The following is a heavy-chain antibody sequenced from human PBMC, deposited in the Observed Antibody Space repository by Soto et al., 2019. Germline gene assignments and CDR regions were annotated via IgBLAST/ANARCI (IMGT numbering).Heavy chain of an antibody. Sequence: PSETLSLTCTFSGGSIIADRNYWSWIRQLPGRGLEWIGYIYYSGSTYYNPSLKSRVTISVDPSKNQFSLKLSSVTAADTAVYYCATWLSDAFDIWGQGTMVT. CDR3: ATWLSDAFDI. V-gene: IGHV4-31*03. CDR2: IYYSGST. CDR1: GGSIIADRNY. D-gene: IGHD5-12*01. J-gene: IGHJ3*02.